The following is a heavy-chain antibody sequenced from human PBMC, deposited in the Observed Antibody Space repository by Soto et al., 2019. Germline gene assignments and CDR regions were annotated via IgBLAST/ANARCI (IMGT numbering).Heavy chain of an antibody. J-gene: IGHJ5*02. V-gene: IGHV4-61*01. CDR3: ARIVVVNAIRGRWFDP. CDR1: GGSVSSGSYY. CDR2: IYYSGST. D-gene: IGHD2-21*01. Sequence: QVQLQESGPGLVKPSETLSLTCTVSGGSVSSGSYYWSWIRQPPGKGLEWIGYIYYSGSTNYNPPPKRRVTISVDTSKNQVSRKLSSVTAADPAVYYCARIVVVNAIRGRWFDPWGQGTLVTVSS.